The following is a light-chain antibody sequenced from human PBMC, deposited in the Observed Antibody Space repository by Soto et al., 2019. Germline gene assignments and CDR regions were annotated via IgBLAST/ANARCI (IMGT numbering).Light chain of an antibody. Sequence: SVLTQPPSASGSPGQSVTISCTGTGSDIGTYKYVSWYQQHPGQAPKLMIYEVSKRPSGVPDRFSGSKSGNTASLTVSGLQSEDEADYYCTSDAGGSNWVFGGGTKVTVL. J-gene: IGLJ3*02. V-gene: IGLV2-8*01. CDR3: TSDAGGSNWV. CDR2: EVS. CDR1: GSDIGTYKY.